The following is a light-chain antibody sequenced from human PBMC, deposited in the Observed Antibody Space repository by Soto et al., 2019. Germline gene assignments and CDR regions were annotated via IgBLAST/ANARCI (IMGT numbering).Light chain of an antibody. CDR3: CSFSTSGTHV. V-gene: IGLV2-14*01. J-gene: IGLJ1*01. CDR1: SSDVGTYDY. Sequence: QSALTQPASVSGSPGQSITISCTGTSSDVGTYDYVSWHQQHPGKAPKLIIYDVNNRPSGVSSRFSGSKSGNTASLTISGLQAEDEADYYCCSFSTSGTHVFGTGTKVT. CDR2: DVN.